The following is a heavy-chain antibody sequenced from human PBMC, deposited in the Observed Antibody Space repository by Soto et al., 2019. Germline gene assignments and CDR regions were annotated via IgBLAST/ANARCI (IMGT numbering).Heavy chain of an antibody. D-gene: IGHD3-22*01. CDR3: ARLLFDRRGYYYFDY. J-gene: IGHJ4*02. Sequence: SETLSLTCAVYGGSFSGYYWTGIRQPPGTGLEWIGSLNYSGSTNNNPSLKSRVTISVDTSKNQFSLKLSSVTAADTALYYCARLLFDRRGYYYFDYWGQGILGTVS. CDR2: LNYSGST. V-gene: IGHV4-34*01. CDR1: GGSFSGYY.